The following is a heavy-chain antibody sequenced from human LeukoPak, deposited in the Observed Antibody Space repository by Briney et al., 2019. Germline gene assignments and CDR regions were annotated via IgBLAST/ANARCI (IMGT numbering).Heavy chain of an antibody. D-gene: IGHD3-22*01. CDR2: IYHSGST. CDR1: GGSISSGGYS. CDR3: ARGRRTSHALKVNFDY. Sequence: PSQTLSLTCAVSGGSISSGGYSWSWIRQPPGKGLEWIGYIYHSGSTYYNPSLKSRVTISVDRSKNQFSLKLSSVTAADTAVYYCARGRRTSHALKVNFDYWGQGTLVTVSS. J-gene: IGHJ4*02. V-gene: IGHV4-30-2*01.